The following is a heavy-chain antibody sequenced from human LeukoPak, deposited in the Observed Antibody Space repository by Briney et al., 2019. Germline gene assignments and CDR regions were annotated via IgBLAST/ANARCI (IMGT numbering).Heavy chain of an antibody. J-gene: IGHJ4*02. D-gene: IGHD4-17*01. CDR2: IYYSGST. V-gene: IGHV4-59*01. CDR1: GGSISSYY. Sequence: NPSETLSLTCTVSGGSISSYYWSWIRQPPGKGLEWIGYIYYSGSTNYNPSLKSRVTISVDTSKNQFSLKLSSVTAADTAVYYCARMDDYGDYFDYWGQGTLVTVSS. CDR3: ARMDDYGDYFDY.